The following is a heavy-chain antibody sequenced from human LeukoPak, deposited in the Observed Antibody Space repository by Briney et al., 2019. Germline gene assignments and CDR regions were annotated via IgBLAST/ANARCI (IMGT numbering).Heavy chain of an antibody. CDR1: GGTFSSYA. V-gene: IGHV1-46*01. J-gene: IGHJ5*02. Sequence: ASVKVSCKASGGTFSSYAISWVRQAPGQGLEWMGIINPSGGSTSYAQKFQGRVTMTRDTSTSTVYMELSSLRSEDTAVYYCARDGDYYDSSGFWFDPWGQGTLVTVSS. CDR2: INPSGGST. D-gene: IGHD3-22*01. CDR3: ARDGDYYDSSGFWFDP.